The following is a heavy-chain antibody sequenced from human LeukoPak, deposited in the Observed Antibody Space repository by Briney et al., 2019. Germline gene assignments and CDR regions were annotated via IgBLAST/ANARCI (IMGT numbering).Heavy chain of an antibody. D-gene: IGHD1-26*01. CDR2: ISYDGNTI. CDR1: GFSFSSYG. J-gene: IGHJ3*01. V-gene: IGHV3-30*18. CDR3: AKDLSVVGAHDSFDV. Sequence: GRSLRLSCAASGFSFSSYGMHWVRQAPGKGLEWLTVISYDGNTIYYADSMKGRFTISRDNSKNTLYLQMNSLRIEDTAVYYCAKDLSVVGAHDSFDVWGQGTMVTVSS.